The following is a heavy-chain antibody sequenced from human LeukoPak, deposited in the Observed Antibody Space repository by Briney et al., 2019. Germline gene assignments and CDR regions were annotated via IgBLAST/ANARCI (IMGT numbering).Heavy chain of an antibody. CDR1: GYTFTSYY. V-gene: IGHV1-46*01. J-gene: IGHJ4*02. CDR2: INPSGGRT. Sequence: ASVKVSCKASGYTFTSYYMHWVRQAPGQGLEWMGIINPSGGRTSYAQKFQGRVTMTADTSTSTVYMELSSLRSDDTAVYYCARGGTVLRPNSPYDYWGQGTLVTVSS. D-gene: IGHD4-17*01. CDR3: ARGGTVLRPNSPYDY.